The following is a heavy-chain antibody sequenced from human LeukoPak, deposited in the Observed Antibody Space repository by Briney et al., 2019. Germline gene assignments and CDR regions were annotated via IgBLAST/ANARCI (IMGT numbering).Heavy chain of an antibody. CDR3: ARRERRRAFDI. V-gene: IGHV1-8*03. Sequence: ASVKVSCKASGYTFTGYYMHWVRQAPGQGLEWMGWINPNSGNTGYAQKFQGRVTITRNTSISTAYMELSSLRSEDTAVYYCARRERRRAFDIWGQGTMVTVSS. D-gene: IGHD1-1*01. CDR2: INPNSGNT. CDR1: GYTFTGYY. J-gene: IGHJ3*02.